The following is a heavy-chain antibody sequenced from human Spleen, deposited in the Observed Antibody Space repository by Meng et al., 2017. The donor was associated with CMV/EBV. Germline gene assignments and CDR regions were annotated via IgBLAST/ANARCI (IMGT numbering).Heavy chain of an antibody. CDR1: FSSYA. J-gene: IGHJ1*01. CDR2: IIPIFGTA. CDR3: ARGPLGYCSSTSCFAEDFQH. V-gene: IGHV1-69*05. Sequence: FSSYAISWVRQAPGQGLEWMGGIIPIFGTANYAQKFQGRVTITTDESTNTAYMELSSLRSEDTAVYYCARGPLGYCSSTSCFAEDFQHWGQGTLVTVSS. D-gene: IGHD2-2*01.